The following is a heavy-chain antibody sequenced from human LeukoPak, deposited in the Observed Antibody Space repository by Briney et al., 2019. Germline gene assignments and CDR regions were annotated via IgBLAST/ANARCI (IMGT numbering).Heavy chain of an antibody. CDR2: INHSGST. CDR3: ARTNNVFYYFDY. CDR1: GGSISSYF. J-gene: IGHJ4*02. D-gene: IGHD1/OR15-1a*01. V-gene: IGHV4-34*01. Sequence: SETLSLTCTVSGGSISSYFWSWIRQPPGKGLEWIGEINHSGSTNYNPSLKSRVTTSVDTSKNQFSLKLSSVTAADTAVYYCARTNNVFYYFDYWGQGTLVTVSS.